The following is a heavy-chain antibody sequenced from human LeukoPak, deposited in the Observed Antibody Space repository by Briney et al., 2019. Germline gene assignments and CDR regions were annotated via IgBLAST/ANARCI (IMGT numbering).Heavy chain of an antibody. CDR1: GGSISSGDYY. V-gene: IGHV4-30-4*01. CDR3: ARDGYYYYGMDV. J-gene: IGHJ6*04. Sequence: SETLSLTCTVSGGSISSGDYYWSWIRQPPGKGLEWIGNIYYSGSTYYNPSLKGRVTISVDTSKNQFSLKLSSVTAADTAVYYCARDGYYYYGMDVWGKGTTVTVSS. CDR2: IYYSGST.